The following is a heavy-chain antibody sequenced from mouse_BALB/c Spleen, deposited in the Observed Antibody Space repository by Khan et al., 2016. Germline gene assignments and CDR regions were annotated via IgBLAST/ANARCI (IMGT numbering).Heavy chain of an antibody. Sequence: VQLQQSGAELVKPGASVKLSCTASGFNIKDTYMHWVKQRPEQGLEWIGRIDPANGNTKYDPKFQGKATITADTSSNTAYLQRSSLTSEDTAGYYCARSPYDYDVGFAYWGQGTLVTVSA. CDR1: GFNIKDTY. J-gene: IGHJ3*01. CDR3: ARSPYDYDVGFAY. D-gene: IGHD2-4*01. V-gene: IGHV14-3*02. CDR2: IDPANGNT.